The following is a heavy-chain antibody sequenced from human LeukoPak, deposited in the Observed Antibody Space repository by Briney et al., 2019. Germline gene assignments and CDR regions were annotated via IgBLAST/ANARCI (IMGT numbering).Heavy chain of an antibody. CDR2: IKSKTDGGTT. CDR1: GFTFSNAW. D-gene: IGHD3-16*02. Sequence: GGSLRLSCAASGFTFSNAWMSWVRQAPGKGLEWVGRIKSKTDGGTTDYAAPVKGRFTISRDDSKNTLYLQMNSLKTEDTAVYCCTTEKYDYVWGSYRSNDDYWGQGTLVTVSS. CDR3: TTEKYDYVWGSYRSNDDY. V-gene: IGHV3-15*01. J-gene: IGHJ4*02.